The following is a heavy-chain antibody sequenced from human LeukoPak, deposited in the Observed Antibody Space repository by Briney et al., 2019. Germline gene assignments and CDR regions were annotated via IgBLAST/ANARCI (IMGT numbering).Heavy chain of an antibody. CDR3: AKTSRGYSYGSYYYYGMDV. V-gene: IGHV3-9*01. D-gene: IGHD5-18*01. CDR1: GFTFDDYA. Sequence: GGSLRLSCAASGFTFDDYAMHWVRQAPGKGLEWVPGISWNSGSIGYADSVKGRFTISKDNAKNSLYLQMNSLRAEDTALYYCAKTSRGYSYGSYYYYGMDVWGQGTTVTVSS. CDR2: ISWNSGSI. J-gene: IGHJ6*02.